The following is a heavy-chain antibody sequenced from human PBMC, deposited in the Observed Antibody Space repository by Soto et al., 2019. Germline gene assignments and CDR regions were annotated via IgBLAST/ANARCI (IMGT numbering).Heavy chain of an antibody. Sequence: LRLSCTASVLTFRNYGMTWVRQAPGKGLEWVSTIGGSGITTYYADSVKGRFTISRDNSGNTLNLQMNSLRADDTAVYHCARVQMLYGISKIAGWFDSWGQGTLVTVSS. CDR3: ARVQMLYGISKIAGWFDS. CDR2: IGGSGITT. V-gene: IGHV3-23*01. J-gene: IGHJ5*01. CDR1: VLTFRNYG. D-gene: IGHD2-2*02.